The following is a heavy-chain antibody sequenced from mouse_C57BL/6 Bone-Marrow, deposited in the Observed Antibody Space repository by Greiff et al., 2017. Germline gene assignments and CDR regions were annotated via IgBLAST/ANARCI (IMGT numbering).Heavy chain of an antibody. V-gene: IGHV5-17*01. J-gene: IGHJ3*01. CDR1: GLTFSDYG. CDR2: ISSGSSTI. Sequence: EVKLVESGGGLVKPGGSLKLSCAASGLTFSDYGMHWVRQAPEKGLEWVAYISSGSSTIYYADTVKGRFTISRDNAKNTLFLQMTSLRSEDTAMYYCASYDGFAYWGQGTLVTVSA. CDR3: ASYDGFAY. D-gene: IGHD2-12*01.